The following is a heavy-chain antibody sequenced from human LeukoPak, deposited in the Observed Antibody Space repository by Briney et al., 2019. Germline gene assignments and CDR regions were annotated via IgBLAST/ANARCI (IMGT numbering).Heavy chain of an antibody. CDR1: GFTFSSYA. J-gene: IGHJ3*02. CDR3: AKWGEVPAAIAAFEI. Sequence: PGGSLRLSCAASGFTFSSYAMSWVRQAPEKGLEWVSAISGSGGSTYYADSVKGRCTISRDNSQNTLYLHMNSLRAEDSAVYYCAKWGEVPAAIAAFEIWGQGTLVTVSS. CDR2: ISGSGGST. D-gene: IGHD2-2*01. V-gene: IGHV3-23*01.